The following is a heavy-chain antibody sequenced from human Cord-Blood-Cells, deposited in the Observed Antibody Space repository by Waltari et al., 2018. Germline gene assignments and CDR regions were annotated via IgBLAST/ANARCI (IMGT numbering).Heavy chain of an antibody. D-gene: IGHD6-13*01. CDR1: GYTFTIFD. CDR3: ARAGSSWYYYYYGMDV. J-gene: IGHJ6*02. CDR2: MNPNSGNT. V-gene: IGHV1-8*01. Sequence: QVQLVPSGAEVKKPGASVTVSCKASGYTFTIFDIDWVRPATRQGLEWMGWMNPNSGNTGYAQKFQGRVTMTRNTSISTAYMELSSLRSEDTAVYYCARAGSSWYYYYYGMDVWGQGTTVTVSS.